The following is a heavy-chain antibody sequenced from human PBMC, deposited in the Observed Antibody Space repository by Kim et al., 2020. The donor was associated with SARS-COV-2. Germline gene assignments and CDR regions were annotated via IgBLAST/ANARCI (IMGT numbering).Heavy chain of an antibody. D-gene: IGHD2-2*01. CDR1: GYTFTSYA. CDR2: INTNTGNP. J-gene: IGHJ6*02. CDR3: ARESPASYYYGMDV. Sequence: ASVKVSCKASGYTFTSYAMNWVRQAPGQGLEWMGWINTNTGNPTYAQGFTGRFVFSLDTSVSTAYLQISSLKAEDTAVYYCARESPASYYYGMDVWGQGTTVTVSS. V-gene: IGHV7-4-1*02.